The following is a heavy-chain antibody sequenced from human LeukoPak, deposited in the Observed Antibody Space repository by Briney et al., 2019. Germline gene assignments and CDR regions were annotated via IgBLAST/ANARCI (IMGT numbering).Heavy chain of an antibody. CDR1: GFTVSSNY. D-gene: IGHD2-21*02. Sequence: GGSLRLSCAASGFTVSSNYMSWVRQAPGKGLEWVSSISSSSSYIYYADSVKGRFTISRDNAKNSLYLQMNSLRAEDTAVYYCAKLKWGVTTYYFDYWGQGTLVTVSS. V-gene: IGHV3-21*01. J-gene: IGHJ4*02. CDR2: ISSSSSYI. CDR3: AKLKWGVTTYYFDY.